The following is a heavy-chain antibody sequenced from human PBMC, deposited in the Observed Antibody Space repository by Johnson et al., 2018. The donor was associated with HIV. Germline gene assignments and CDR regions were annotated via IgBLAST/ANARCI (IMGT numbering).Heavy chain of an antibody. CDR2: LSWNSGII. D-gene: IGHD3-10*01. J-gene: IGHJ3*02. CDR1: GFTFDDYA. CDR3: TTDPITMVQGVISAYDAFDI. V-gene: IGHV3-9*01. Sequence: VQLVESGGGLVQPGRSLRLSCAASGFTFDDYAMHWVRQAPGKGLEWVSGLSWNSGIIGYADSVKGRFTISRDNAKKSLYLQMNSLKTEDTAVYYCTTDPITMVQGVISAYDAFDIWGQGTMVTVSS.